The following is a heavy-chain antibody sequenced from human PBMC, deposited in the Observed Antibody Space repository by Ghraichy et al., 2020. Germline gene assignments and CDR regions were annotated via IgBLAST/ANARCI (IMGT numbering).Heavy chain of an antibody. CDR3: ARDLYSSGWYGGSDF. D-gene: IGHD6-19*01. CDR2: ISFDGGKR. V-gene: IGHV3-30-3*01. J-gene: IGHJ4*02. Sequence: GGSLRLSCAASGFSFSGFAMHWVRQAPGKGLEWVAIISFDGGKRNYADSVKGRFTISRDNAKNTVDLEMNGLRADDTAVDHCARDLYSSGWYGGSDFWGQGSLVIVSS. CDR1: GFSFSGFA.